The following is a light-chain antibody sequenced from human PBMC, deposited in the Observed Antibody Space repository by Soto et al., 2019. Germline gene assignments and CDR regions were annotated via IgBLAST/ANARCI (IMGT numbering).Light chain of an antibody. Sequence: DIQMTQSPSSLSASVGDRVTITCRASQVISKFLNWYQLKPGKAPKLLIFDASELETGVTSRVSGHRSGTDFSFIISSLQPEDIATYYCQQYDNSPLTFGGGTKVEIK. J-gene: IGKJ4*01. V-gene: IGKV1-33*01. CDR2: DAS. CDR3: QQYDNSPLT. CDR1: QVISKF.